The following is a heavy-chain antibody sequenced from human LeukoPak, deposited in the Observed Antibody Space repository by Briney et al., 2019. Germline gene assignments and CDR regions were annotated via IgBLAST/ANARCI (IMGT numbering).Heavy chain of an antibody. CDR2: INHSGST. V-gene: IGHV4-34*01. Sequence: PSETLSLTCAVYGGSFSGYYWSWIRQPPGKGLEWIGEINHSGSTNYNPPLKSRVTISVDTSKNQFSLKLSSVTAADTAVYYCARGNYYDSSGNDYWGQGTLVTVSS. D-gene: IGHD3-22*01. CDR1: GGSFSGYY. J-gene: IGHJ4*02. CDR3: ARGNYYDSSGNDY.